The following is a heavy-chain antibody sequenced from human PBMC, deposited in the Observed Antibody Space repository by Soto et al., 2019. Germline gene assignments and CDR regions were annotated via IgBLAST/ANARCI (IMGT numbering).Heavy chain of an antibody. J-gene: IGHJ4*02. CDR3: ARDLTRYYFDF. CDR2: INSDGSST. V-gene: IGHV3-74*01. Sequence: EVQLVESGGGLVQPGGSLRLSCAASGFSFSSYWMHWVRQAPGKGLVWVSRINSDGSSTNYADSVKGRFTISRDNAKNTLYMQMNTLRAEVTAVYFCARDLTRYYFDFWGQGTLVTVSS. CDR1: GFSFSSYW.